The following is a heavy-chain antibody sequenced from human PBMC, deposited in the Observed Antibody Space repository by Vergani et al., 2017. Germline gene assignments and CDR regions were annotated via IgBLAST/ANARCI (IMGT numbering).Heavy chain of an antibody. CDR1: GYTFTGYY. Sequence: QVQLVQSGAEVKKPGASVKVSCKASGYTFTGYYMHWVRQAPGQGLEWMGWINPNSGGTNYAQKFQGRVTMTRDTSISTAYMELSRLRSDDTAVYYCARLRDYDDSSGYYDDYYYYGMDVWGQGTTVTVSS. V-gene: IGHV1-2*02. CDR3: ARLRDYDDSSGYYDDYYYYGMDV. CDR2: INPNSGGT. D-gene: IGHD3-22*01. J-gene: IGHJ6*02.